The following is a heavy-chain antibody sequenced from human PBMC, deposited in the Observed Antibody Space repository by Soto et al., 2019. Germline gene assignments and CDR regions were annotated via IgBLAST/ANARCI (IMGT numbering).Heavy chain of an antibody. J-gene: IGHJ6*02. D-gene: IGHD6-13*01. CDR1: GFTFSSYE. CDR2: ISSSGSTI. Sequence: GGSLRLSCAASGFTFSSYEMNWVRQAPGKGLEWVSYISSSGSTIYYADSVKGRFTISRDNAKNSLYLQMNSLRAEDTAVYYCASRIAAAGRRYYYGMDVCRQGPTVTVSS. CDR3: ASRIAAAGRRYYYGMDV. V-gene: IGHV3-48*03.